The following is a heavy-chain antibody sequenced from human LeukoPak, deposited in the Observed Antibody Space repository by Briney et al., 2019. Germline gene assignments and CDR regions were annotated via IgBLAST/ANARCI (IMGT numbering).Heavy chain of an antibody. CDR3: ARGDCSSTSCYYSVTAMVDY. CDR1: GFTFSSYW. CDR2: INSDESST. J-gene: IGHJ4*02. Sequence: GGSLRLSCAASGFTFSSYWMHWVRQAPGKGLVWVSRINSDESSTSYADSVKGRFTISRDNAKNTLYLQMNSLRAEDTAVYYCARGDCSSTSCYYSVTAMVDYWGQGTLVTVSS. V-gene: IGHV3-74*01. D-gene: IGHD2-2*01.